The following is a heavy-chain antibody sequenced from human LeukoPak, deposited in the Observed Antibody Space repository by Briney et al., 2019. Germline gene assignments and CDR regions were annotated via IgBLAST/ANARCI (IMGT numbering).Heavy chain of an antibody. CDR3: ARDYYDGSGYYNNWFDP. V-gene: IGHV3-21*01. J-gene: IGHJ5*02. Sequence: GGSLRLSCAASGFTFSSYSMNWVRQAPGKGLEWVSSISSSSYIYYADSVKGRFTISRDNAKNSLYLQMNSLRAEDTAVYYCARDYYDGSGYYNNWFDPWGQGTLVTVSS. D-gene: IGHD3-22*01. CDR1: GFTFSSYS. CDR2: ISSSSYI.